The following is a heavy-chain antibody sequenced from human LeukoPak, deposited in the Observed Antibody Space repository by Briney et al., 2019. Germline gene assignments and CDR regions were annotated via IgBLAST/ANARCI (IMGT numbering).Heavy chain of an antibody. CDR2: IYTSGST. V-gene: IGHV4-61*02. Sequence: SETLSLTCTVSGGSISSGSYYWSWIRQPAGKGLEWIGRIYTSGSTNYNPSLKSRVTISVDTSKNQFSLKLSSVTAADTAVYYCASGETTYYDILTGLDHYYFDYWGQGTLVTVSS. CDR1: GGSISSGSYY. CDR3: ASGETTYYDILTGLDHYYFDY. D-gene: IGHD3-9*01. J-gene: IGHJ4*02.